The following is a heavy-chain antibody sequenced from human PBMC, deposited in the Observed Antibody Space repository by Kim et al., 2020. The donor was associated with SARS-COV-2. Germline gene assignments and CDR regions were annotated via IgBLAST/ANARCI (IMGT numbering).Heavy chain of an antibody. Sequence: YADSVRGRFTVSRDNAKKSLYLQMNSLRVDDTALYYCVKDMGVGPRYGMDVWGQGTTVTVSS. CDR3: VKDMGVGPRYGMDV. D-gene: IGHD1-26*01. V-gene: IGHV3-9*01. J-gene: IGHJ6*02.